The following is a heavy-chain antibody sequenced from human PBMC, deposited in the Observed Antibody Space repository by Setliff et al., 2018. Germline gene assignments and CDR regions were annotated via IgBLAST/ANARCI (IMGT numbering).Heavy chain of an antibody. CDR3: AKVAVYSGYDGGYFDY. CDR2: ISGSAQTT. J-gene: IGHJ4*02. Sequence: PGGSLRLSCAASGFTFSSYAITWVRQAPGKGLEWVSMISGSAQTTYYADSVKGRFTISRDNSKDTLYLQMNSLRAEDTAVYYCAKVAVYSGYDGGYFDYWGQGTLVTVSS. V-gene: IGHV3-23*01. CDR1: GFTFSSYA. D-gene: IGHD5-12*01.